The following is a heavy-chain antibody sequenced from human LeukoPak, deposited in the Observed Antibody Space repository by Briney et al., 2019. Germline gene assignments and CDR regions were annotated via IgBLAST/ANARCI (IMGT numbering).Heavy chain of an antibody. CDR1: GFTSSSYS. D-gene: IGHD2-2*01. CDR2: ISSSSSYI. V-gene: IGHV3-21*04. CDR3: ARYGCSSSCYGFDC. J-gene: IGHJ4*02. Sequence: GGSLRLSCAAPGFTSSSYSMNWVRQAPGKGLEWVSSISSSSSYIYYADSVKGRFTISRDNAKNSLYLQMNSLTAEDTAVYYCARYGCSSSCYGFDCWGQGTLVTVSS.